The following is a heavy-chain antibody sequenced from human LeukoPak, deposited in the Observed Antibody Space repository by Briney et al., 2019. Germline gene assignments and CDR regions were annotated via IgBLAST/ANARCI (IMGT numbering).Heavy chain of an antibody. CDR1: GGSISSYC. Sequence: SETLSLTCTVSGGSISSYCWSWIRQPPGKGLEWIGSIHTSGRSNYNPSLKSRVTISVDTSNNQFSLSLSAVTAADTAVYFCARDSGRWSLKLFQFDYWGRGSLVTVSS. CDR3: ARDSGRWSLKLFQFDY. V-gene: IGHV4-4*09. CDR2: IHTSGRS. J-gene: IGHJ4*02. D-gene: IGHD4-23*01.